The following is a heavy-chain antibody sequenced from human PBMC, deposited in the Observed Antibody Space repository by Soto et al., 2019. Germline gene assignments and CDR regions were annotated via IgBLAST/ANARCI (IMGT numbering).Heavy chain of an antibody. CDR1: GGSISSGDYY. CDR3: ASVGRPTVVTLDY. V-gene: IGHV4-30-4*01. J-gene: IGHJ4*02. CDR2: IYYSGST. Sequence: SETLSLTCTVSGGSISSGDYYWSWIRQPPGKGLEWIGYIYYSGSTYYNPSLKSRVTISVDTSKNQFSLKLSSVTAADTAVYYCASVGRPTVVTLDYWGQGTLVTVSS. D-gene: IGHD4-17*01.